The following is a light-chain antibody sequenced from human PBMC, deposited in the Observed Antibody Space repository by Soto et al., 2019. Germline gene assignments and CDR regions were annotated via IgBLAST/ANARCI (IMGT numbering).Light chain of an antibody. Sequence: EIVLTQSPATLSLSPGERATLSCRASQSVSSYLAWYQQKPGQAPRLLIYDASNRATGIPARFSGSGSGTDFTLTISSLEPEDLEVHYCQQSSNWPPTFGQGTKVDIK. V-gene: IGKV3-11*01. CDR2: DAS. CDR3: QQSSNWPPT. J-gene: IGKJ1*01. CDR1: QSVSSY.